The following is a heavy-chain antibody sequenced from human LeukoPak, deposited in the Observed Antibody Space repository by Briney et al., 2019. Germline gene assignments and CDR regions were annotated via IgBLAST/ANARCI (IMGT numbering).Heavy chain of an antibody. Sequence: SVKVSCKASGGTFSSYTISWVRQAPGQGLEWMGRIIPILGIANYAQKFQGRVTITADKSTSIDYMELSSLRSEDTAVYYCARDYVDTAMVIYFDYWGQGTLVTVSS. CDR1: GGTFSSYT. V-gene: IGHV1-69*04. CDR2: IIPILGIA. J-gene: IGHJ4*02. CDR3: ARDYVDTAMVIYFDY. D-gene: IGHD5-18*01.